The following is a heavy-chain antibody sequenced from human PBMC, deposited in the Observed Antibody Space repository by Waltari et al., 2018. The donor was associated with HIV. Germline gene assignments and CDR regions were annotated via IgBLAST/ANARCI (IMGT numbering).Heavy chain of an antibody. J-gene: IGHJ5*02. CDR3: ARDSRGSTWSLNWFDP. CDR1: GFIFNSFS. D-gene: IGHD6-6*01. Sequence: EVQLVESGGGPVKPGESLRLSCVTSGFIFNSFSMNWVRQAPGKGPELVSSISSSGNFKHYADSVKGRFTISRDNAENSLYLQMNGLRAEDTAIYYCARDSRGSTWSLNWFDPWSQGTLVTVSS. V-gene: IGHV3-21*02. CDR2: ISSSGNFK.